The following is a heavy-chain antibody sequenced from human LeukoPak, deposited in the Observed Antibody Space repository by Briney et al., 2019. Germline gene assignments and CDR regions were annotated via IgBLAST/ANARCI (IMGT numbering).Heavy chain of an antibody. CDR3: AKAGYCSSTSCSDFDY. CDR1: GFTFSSYA. J-gene: IGHJ4*02. D-gene: IGHD2-2*01. CDR2: ICGSGGST. V-gene: IGHV3-23*01. Sequence: GSLRLSCAASGFTFSSYAMSWVRQAPGRGLEWVSAICGSGGSTYSADSVKGRFTISRDNSKNTLYLQRNSLRAEDTAVYYCAKAGYCSSTSCSDFDYWGQGTLFTVSS.